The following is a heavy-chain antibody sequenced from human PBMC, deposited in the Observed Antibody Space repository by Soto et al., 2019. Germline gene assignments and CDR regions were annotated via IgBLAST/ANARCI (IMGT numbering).Heavy chain of an antibody. V-gene: IGHV3-48*01. Sequence: GGSLRLSCAASGFTFSSHSMNWVRRAPGKGLEWVSYISSSTRTIYYADSVKGRFTVSRDNAKNSLYLQMNSLRAEDTAVYYCARDDEMGYFDYWGQGTLVTISS. J-gene: IGHJ4*02. D-gene: IGHD3-16*01. CDR1: GFTFSSHS. CDR2: ISSSTRTI. CDR3: ARDDEMGYFDY.